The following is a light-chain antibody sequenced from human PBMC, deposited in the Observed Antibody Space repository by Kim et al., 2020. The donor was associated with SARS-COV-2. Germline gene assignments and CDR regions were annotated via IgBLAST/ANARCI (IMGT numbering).Light chain of an antibody. J-gene: IGLJ2*01. CDR2: QDF. V-gene: IGLV3-1*01. Sequence: SYELTQPPSVSVSPGQTVSITCSGDKLGEKYSCWYQQKSGQSPVLVIYQDFKRPSGIPERFSGSNFGNTATLTISGTQAVDEADYYCQAWDNTNVIFGGGTQLTVL. CDR1: KLGEKY. CDR3: QAWDNTNVI.